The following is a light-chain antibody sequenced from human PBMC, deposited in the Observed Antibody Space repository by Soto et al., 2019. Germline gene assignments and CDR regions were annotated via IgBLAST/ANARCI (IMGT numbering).Light chain of an antibody. J-gene: IGKJ1*01. V-gene: IGKV3-11*01. CDR1: QSVSTS. CDR3: QVRDVWPS. Sequence: IVLTQSPATLSLSPGEGAALSCRASQSVSTSLAWYQHKPGQAPRLFIYDASKRAPGIPARFSGSGSGTDFTLTISSLEPEDFAVYYCQVRDVWPSFGQGTKVDIK. CDR2: DAS.